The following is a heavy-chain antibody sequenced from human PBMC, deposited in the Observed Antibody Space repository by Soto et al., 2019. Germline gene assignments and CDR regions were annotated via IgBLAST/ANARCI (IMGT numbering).Heavy chain of an antibody. CDR1: GYTFTNFG. J-gene: IGHJ4*02. V-gene: IGHV1-18*04. Sequence: QVHLVQSGAVVENPGASVKVSCKASGYTFTNFGINWVRQAPGQGLEWMGWITPYNGNANYPQKHPYRLTITTDPSTNTAYLELRSLRSDDTAVYFCARARMFSGAHHDYWGQGTRVTVSS. CDR2: ITPYNGNA. CDR3: ARARMFSGAHHDY. D-gene: IGHD1-26*01.